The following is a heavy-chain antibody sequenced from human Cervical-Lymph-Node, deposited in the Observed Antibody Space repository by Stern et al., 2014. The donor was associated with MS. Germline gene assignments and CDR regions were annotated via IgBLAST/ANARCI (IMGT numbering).Heavy chain of an antibody. CDR2: ITSDGGST. V-gene: IGHV3-64*01. J-gene: IGHJ4*02. Sequence: EVQLVESGGGLVQTGGSLRLSCVGSGFTFRNYAMHWVRQAPGKGLEYVSAITSDGGSTYYAKFVKGRFTISRDNAKNTLYLQMGRLRGDDMAVYYCARGSRWGQGTLVTVSS. CDR1: GFTFRNYA. CDR3: ARGSR.